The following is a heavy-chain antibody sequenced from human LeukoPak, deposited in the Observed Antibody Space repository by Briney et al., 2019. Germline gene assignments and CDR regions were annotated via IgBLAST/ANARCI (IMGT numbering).Heavy chain of an antibody. Sequence: ASVKVSCKASGGTFSSYAISWVRQAPGQGLEWMGIINPGGGSTTYAQKFQDRVTMTRDTSTSTVFMELRSLRSEDTAVYYCARDREVTGLYYFDYWGQGTLVTVSS. CDR2: INPGGGST. CDR1: GGTFSSYA. V-gene: IGHV1-46*01. J-gene: IGHJ4*02. CDR3: ARDREVTGLYYFDY. D-gene: IGHD2-8*02.